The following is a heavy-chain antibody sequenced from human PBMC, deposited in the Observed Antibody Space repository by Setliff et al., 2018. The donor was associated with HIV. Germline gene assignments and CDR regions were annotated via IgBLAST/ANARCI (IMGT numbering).Heavy chain of an antibody. Sequence: SETLSLTCTVPGGSITGYYWSWIRQPPGKGLEWIGWIYYSGNTRYNPSLKSRVTISLDTSKNRFSLQLTSVTAADTAVYYCAREPRVRGTLDFWGQGTLVTVSS. J-gene: IGHJ4*02. CDR1: GGSITGYY. D-gene: IGHD2-15*01. CDR2: IYYSGNT. V-gene: IGHV4-59*01. CDR3: AREPRVRGTLDF.